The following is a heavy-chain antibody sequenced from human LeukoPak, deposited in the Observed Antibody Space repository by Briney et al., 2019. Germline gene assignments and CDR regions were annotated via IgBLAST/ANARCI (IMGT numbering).Heavy chain of an antibody. CDR3: ASAPLFCFGPSCPYYTDV. CDR1: GFVFSSFA. Sequence: GGSLRLSCAASGFVFSSFAMHWVRQAPGKGLEWVAIAWADGSNKYYVDSVKGRFTITRDNSKDTLYLEMSSLRAEDTAVYYCASAPLFCFGPSCPYYTDVWRKGTTVTVS. D-gene: IGHD3-3*01. CDR2: AWADGSNK. V-gene: IGHV3-33*01. J-gene: IGHJ6*03.